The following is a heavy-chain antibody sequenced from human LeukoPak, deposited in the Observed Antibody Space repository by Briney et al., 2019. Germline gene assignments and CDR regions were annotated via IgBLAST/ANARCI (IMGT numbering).Heavy chain of an antibody. CDR3: ARVTMVRGVPYYGMDV. CDR2: IYYSGST. V-gene: IGHV4-59*12. Sequence: SETLSLTCTVSGGSISSYYRSWIRQPPGKGLEWIGYIYYSGSTKYDPSLKSRVTISVDTSKNQFSLKLSSVTAADTAVYYCARVTMVRGVPYYGMDVWGQGTTVTVSS. J-gene: IGHJ6*02. D-gene: IGHD3-10*01. CDR1: GGSISSYY.